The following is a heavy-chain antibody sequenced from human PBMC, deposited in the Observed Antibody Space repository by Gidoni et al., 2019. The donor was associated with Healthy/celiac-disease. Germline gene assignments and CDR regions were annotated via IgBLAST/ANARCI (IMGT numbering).Heavy chain of an antibody. CDR1: GFTFDDYA. Sequence: EVQLVASGGGLVQPGRSLSLSCAASGFTFDDYAMHWVRPAPGKGLEWVSGISWNSGSIGYADSVKGRFTISRDNAKNSLYLQMNSLRAEDTALYYCAKDKVAGDGYYYYYGMDVWGQGTTVTVSS. V-gene: IGHV3-9*01. CDR2: ISWNSGSI. CDR3: AKDKVAGDGYYYYYGMDV. D-gene: IGHD6-13*01. J-gene: IGHJ6*02.